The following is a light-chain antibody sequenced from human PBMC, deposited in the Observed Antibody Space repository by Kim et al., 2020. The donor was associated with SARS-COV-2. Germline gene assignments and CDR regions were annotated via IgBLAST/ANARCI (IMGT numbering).Light chain of an antibody. Sequence: VSAGQTASITCSGDKLVGKYACWYQQKPGPSPGLVIYQDSERPSGIPGRFSGSNSGNTATLTIGGTQAMDEADYYCQAWDSSTAVFGGGTQLTVL. J-gene: IGLJ2*01. CDR3: QAWDSSTAV. CDR2: QDS. CDR1: KLVGKY. V-gene: IGLV3-1*01.